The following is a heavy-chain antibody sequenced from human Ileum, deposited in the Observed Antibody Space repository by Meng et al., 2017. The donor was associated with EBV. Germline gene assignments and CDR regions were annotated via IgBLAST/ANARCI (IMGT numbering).Heavy chain of an antibody. CDR1: GDSISSDIW. Sequence: QVQLRASGPGLVKPSGTPSLPCTVSGDSISSDIWWSWVRQPPGKGLEWIGEVYHRGDTNYNPSLKSRVDISVDKSKNQFYLSLFSVTAADTAVYYCGRDQGRELINHWGQGTLVTVSS. J-gene: IGHJ4*02. D-gene: IGHD1-7*01. V-gene: IGHV4-4*02. CDR2: VYHRGDT. CDR3: GRDQGRELINH.